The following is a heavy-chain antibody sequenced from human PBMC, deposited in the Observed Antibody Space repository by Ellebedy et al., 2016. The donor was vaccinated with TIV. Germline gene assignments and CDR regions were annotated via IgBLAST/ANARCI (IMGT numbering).Heavy chain of an antibody. J-gene: IGHJ5*02. D-gene: IGHD3-10*01. CDR1: GGSFSGYY. V-gene: IGHV4-34*01. CDR3: ARGRKLLWFGSNWFDP. Sequence: SETLSLXXAVYGGSFSGYYWSWIRQPPGKGLEWIGEINHSGSTNYNPSLKSRVTISVDTSKNQFSLKLSSVTAADTAVYYCARGRKLLWFGSNWFDPWGQGTLVTVSS. CDR2: INHSGST.